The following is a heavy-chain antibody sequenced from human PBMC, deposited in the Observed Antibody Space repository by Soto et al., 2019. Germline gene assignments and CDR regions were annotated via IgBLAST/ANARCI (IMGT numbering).Heavy chain of an antibody. CDR3: AREDRRDGYNYFDY. J-gene: IGHJ4*02. CDR2: IYYSGST. Sequence: QVQLQESGPGLVKPSQTLSLTCTVSGGSISSGGYYWSWIRQHPGKGLEWIGYIYYSGSTYYNPSLKSRVTISVDTSKNQFSLKLRSVTAADTAVYYCAREDRRDGYNYFDYWGQGTLVTVSS. V-gene: IGHV4-31*03. D-gene: IGHD5-12*01. CDR1: GGSISSGGYY.